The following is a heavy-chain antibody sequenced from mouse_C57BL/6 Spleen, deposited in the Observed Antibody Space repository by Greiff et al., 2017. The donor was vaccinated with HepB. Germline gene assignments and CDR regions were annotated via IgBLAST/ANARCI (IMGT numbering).Heavy chain of an antibody. V-gene: IGHV1-50*01. CDR3: ARKGLGRVFFDY. Sequence: VQLQQPGAELVKPGASVKLSCKASGYTFTSYWMQWVKQRPGQGLEWIGEIDPSDSYTNYNQKFKGKATLTVDTPSSTAYMQLSSLTSEDSAVYYCARKGLGRVFFDYWGQGTTLTVSS. CDR2: IDPSDSYT. J-gene: IGHJ2*01. CDR1: GYTFTSYW. D-gene: IGHD4-1*01.